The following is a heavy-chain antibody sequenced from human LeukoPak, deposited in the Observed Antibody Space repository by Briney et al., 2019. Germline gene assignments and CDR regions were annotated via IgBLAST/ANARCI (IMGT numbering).Heavy chain of an antibody. CDR2: FDPEDGET. V-gene: IGHV1-24*01. Sequence: ASVKVSCKVSGYTLTELSMHWVRQAPGKGLEWMGGFDPEDGETIYAQKFQGRVTMTEDTSTDTAYMELSSLRSEDTAVYYCATVPPMVRGVYFDYWGQGTLVTVSS. J-gene: IGHJ4*02. D-gene: IGHD3-10*01. CDR3: ATVPPMVRGVYFDY. CDR1: GYTLTELS.